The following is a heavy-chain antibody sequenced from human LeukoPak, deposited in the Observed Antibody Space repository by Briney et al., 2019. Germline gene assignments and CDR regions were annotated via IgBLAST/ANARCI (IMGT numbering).Heavy chain of an antibody. V-gene: IGHV1-8*01. J-gene: IGHJ4*02. CDR3: VRSLRNSYIDY. Sequence: GASVKVSCKASGYTFISYDINWVRQATGQGLEWLGWMNPNSGDTGYAQKFQGRVTMTRNTSIGTAYVELSSLTSEDTAVYYCVRSLRNSYIDYWDQGTLVAASS. D-gene: IGHD3-16*01. CDR1: GYTFISYD. CDR2: MNPNSGDT.